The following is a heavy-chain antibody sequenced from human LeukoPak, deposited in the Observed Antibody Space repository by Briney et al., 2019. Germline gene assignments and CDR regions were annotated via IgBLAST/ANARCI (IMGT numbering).Heavy chain of an antibody. CDR1: GFTFSSYS. CDR3: ARENSGGDYVLDY. J-gene: IGHJ4*02. D-gene: IGHD4-17*01. V-gene: IGHV3-48*01. Sequence: PGGSLRLSCAASGFTFSSYSMNWVRQAPGKGLEWVSYISSSSSTIYYADSVKGRFTISRDNAKNSLYLQMNSLRAEDTAVYYCARENSGGDYVLDYWGQGTLVTVSS. CDR2: ISSSSSTI.